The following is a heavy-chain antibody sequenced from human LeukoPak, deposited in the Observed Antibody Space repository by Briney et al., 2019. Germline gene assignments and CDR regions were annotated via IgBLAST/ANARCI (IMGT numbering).Heavy chain of an antibody. J-gene: IGHJ4*02. CDR1: GFTFSSYA. Sequence: QPGRSLRLSCAASGFTFSSYAMHWVRQAPGKGLEWVAVISYDGSNKYYADSVKGRFTISRDNSKNTLYLQMNSLRAEDTAVYYCARDVSGSYYNFDYWGQGTLVTVSS. CDR2: ISYDGSNK. V-gene: IGHV3-30-3*01. CDR3: ARDVSGSYYNFDY. D-gene: IGHD3-10*01.